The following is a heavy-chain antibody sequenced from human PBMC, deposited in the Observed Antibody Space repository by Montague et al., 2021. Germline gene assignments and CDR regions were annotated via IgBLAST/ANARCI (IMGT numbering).Heavy chain of an antibody. CDR3: ARVFSGWYVGWFDP. Sequence: SETLSLTCTVSGASITSNIYYWGWTRQSPGKGLEWIGSIYYSGNSFYQPSLKSRITMAVDTSKNLFSLKLSSVTAADTAIYYCARVFSGWYVGWFDPWGQGTLVTVSS. D-gene: IGHD6-13*01. V-gene: IGHV4-39*07. CDR2: IYYSGNS. J-gene: IGHJ5*02. CDR1: GASITSNIYY.